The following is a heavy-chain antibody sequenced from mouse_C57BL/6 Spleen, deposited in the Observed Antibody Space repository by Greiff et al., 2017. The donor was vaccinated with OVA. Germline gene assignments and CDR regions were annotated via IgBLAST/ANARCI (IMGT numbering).Heavy chain of an antibody. CDR2: IDPNSGGT. J-gene: IGHJ1*03. CDR3: ARSEDGYPRKGWYFDV. Sequence: VQLQQPGAELVKPGASVKLSCKASGYTFTSYWMHWVKQRPGRGLEWIGRIDPNSGGTKYNEKFKSKATLTVDKPSSTAYMQLSSLTSEDSAVYYCARSEDGYPRKGWYFDVWGTGTTVTVSS. CDR1: GYTFTSYW. V-gene: IGHV1-72*01. D-gene: IGHD2-3*01.